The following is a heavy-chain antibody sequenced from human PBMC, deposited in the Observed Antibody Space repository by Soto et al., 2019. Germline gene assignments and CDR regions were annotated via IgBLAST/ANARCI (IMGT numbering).Heavy chain of an antibody. CDR3: GRGASGSYRLDY. CDR2: INGDGTGT. V-gene: IGHV3-74*01. D-gene: IGHD3-10*01. CDR1: GFTFSNYW. J-gene: IGHJ4*02. Sequence: EAQLVESGGGLVQPGGSLRLSCAASGFTFSNYWMHCVRQAPGKGLVWVSRINGDGTGTNYADSVKGQFTISRDNAKNTLYLQMNSLRAEDTAVYYCGRGASGSYRLDYWGQGTLVTVSS.